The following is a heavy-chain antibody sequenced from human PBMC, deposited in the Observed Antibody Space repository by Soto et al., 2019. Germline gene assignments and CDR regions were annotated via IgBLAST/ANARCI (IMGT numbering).Heavy chain of an antibody. D-gene: IGHD3-22*01. CDR3: ARDYYDSSGGAWFDP. Sequence: EVQLVEAGGGLVQPGGSLRLSCAASGFTFSSYWMSWVRQAPGKGLEWVANIKQDGSEKYYVDSVKGRFTISRDNAKNSLYLQMNSLRAEDTAVYYCARDYYDSSGGAWFDPWGQGTLVTDSS. CDR1: GFTFSSYW. CDR2: IKQDGSEK. J-gene: IGHJ5*02. V-gene: IGHV3-7*04.